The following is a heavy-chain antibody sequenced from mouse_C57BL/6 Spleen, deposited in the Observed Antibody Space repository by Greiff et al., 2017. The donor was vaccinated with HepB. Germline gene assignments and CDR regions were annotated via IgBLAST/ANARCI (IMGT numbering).Heavy chain of an antibody. V-gene: IGHV1-85*01. CDR2: IYPRDGST. D-gene: IGHD1-1*01. J-gene: IGHJ3*01. CDR3: ARTDYYGSSSAWFAY. CDR1: GYTFTSYD. Sequence: VQVVESGPELVKPGASVKLSCKASGYTFTSYDINWVKQRPGQGLEWIGWIYPRDGSTKYNEKFKGKATLTVDTSSSTAYMELHSLTSEDSAVYFCARTDYYGSSSAWFAYWGQGTLVTVSA.